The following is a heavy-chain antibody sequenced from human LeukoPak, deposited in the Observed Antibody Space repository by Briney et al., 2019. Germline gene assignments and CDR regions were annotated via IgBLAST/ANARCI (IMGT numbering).Heavy chain of an antibody. CDR2: INPNSGGT. CDR1: GYTFTGYY. D-gene: IGHD6-13*01. Sequence: ASVKVSCKASGYTFTGYYMHWVRQAPGQGLEWMGWINPNSGGTNYAQKFQGWVTMTRDTSISTVYMELSRLRSDDTAVSYCATSSSWSRALFDYWGQGTLVTVSS. J-gene: IGHJ4*02. CDR3: ATSSSWSRALFDY. V-gene: IGHV1-2*04.